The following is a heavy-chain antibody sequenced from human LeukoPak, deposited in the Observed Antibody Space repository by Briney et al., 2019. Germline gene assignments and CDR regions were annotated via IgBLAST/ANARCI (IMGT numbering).Heavy chain of an antibody. Sequence: ASVKVSCKASGYTFTGYYMHWVRQAPGQGLEWMGIINPSGGSTSYAQKFQGRVTMTRDMSTSTVYMELSSLRSEDTAVYYCARDRRGRYCSSISCYLGCFDPWGQGTLVTVSS. CDR2: INPSGGST. CDR1: GYTFTGYY. V-gene: IGHV1-46*01. J-gene: IGHJ5*02. CDR3: ARDRRGRYCSSISCYLGCFDP. D-gene: IGHD2-2*01.